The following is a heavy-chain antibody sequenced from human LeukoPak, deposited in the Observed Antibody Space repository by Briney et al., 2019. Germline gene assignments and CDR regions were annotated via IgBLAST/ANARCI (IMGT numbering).Heavy chain of an antibody. V-gene: IGHV3-23*01. CDR1: GFTFSTYG. D-gene: IGHD2-2*01. J-gene: IGHJ4*02. CDR3: AKKRVLVVPAADFDY. CDR2: ISGSGGST. Sequence: GGSLRLSCAGSGFTFSTYGMNWARQAPGRGLEWVSGISGSGGSTYYADSVKGRFTISRDNSKYTLYLQVNSLRAEDTAIYYCAKKRVLVVPAADFDYWGQGTLVTVSS.